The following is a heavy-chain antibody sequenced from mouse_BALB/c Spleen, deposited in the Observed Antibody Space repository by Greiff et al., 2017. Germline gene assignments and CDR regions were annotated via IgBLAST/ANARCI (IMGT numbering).Heavy chain of an antibody. J-gene: IGHJ3*01. D-gene: IGHD2-2*01. CDR3: ARPHYGYDQGAFAY. V-gene: IGHV5-6-3*01. Sequence: EVKLMESGGGLVQPGGSLKLSCAASGFTFSSYGMSWVRQTPDKRLELVATINSNGGSTYYPDSVKGRFTISRDNAKNTLYLQMSSLKSEDTAMYYCARPHYGYDQGAFAYWGQGTLVTVSA. CDR2: INSNGGST. CDR1: GFTFSSYG.